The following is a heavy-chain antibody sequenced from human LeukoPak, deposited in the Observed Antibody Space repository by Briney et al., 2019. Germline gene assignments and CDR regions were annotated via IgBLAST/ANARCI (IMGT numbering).Heavy chain of an antibody. CDR2: IYHSGST. CDR1: GYSISSGYY. Sequence: SETLSLTCTVSGYSISSGYYWGWIRQPPGKGLEWIGSIYHSGSTYYNPSLKSRVTISVDTSKNQFSLKLSSVTAADTAVYYCARQAVRGVTRRFDPWGQGTLVTVSS. V-gene: IGHV4-38-2*02. CDR3: ARQAVRGVTRRFDP. D-gene: IGHD3-10*01. J-gene: IGHJ5*02.